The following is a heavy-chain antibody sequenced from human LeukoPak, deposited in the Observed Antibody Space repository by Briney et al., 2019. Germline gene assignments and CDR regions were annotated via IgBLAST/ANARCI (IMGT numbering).Heavy chain of an antibody. J-gene: IGHJ4*02. CDR3: AKDIVYDILTGYPDY. CDR1: GFTFRSYG. CDR2: ISWNSGSI. D-gene: IGHD3-9*01. Sequence: GGSLRLSCVASGFTFRSYGMSWVRQAPGKGLEWVSGISWNSGSIGYADSVKGRFTISRDNAKNSLYLQMNSLRAEDTALYYCAKDIVYDILTGYPDYWGQGTLVTVSS. V-gene: IGHV3-9*01.